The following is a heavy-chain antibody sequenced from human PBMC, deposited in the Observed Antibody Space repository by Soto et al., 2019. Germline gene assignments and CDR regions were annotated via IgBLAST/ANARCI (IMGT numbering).Heavy chain of an antibody. CDR2: IIPIFGTA. V-gene: IGHV1-69*06. CDR3: ARDRGDIVVAPAALVTGMDV. CDR1: GGTFSSYA. Sequence: SLKVSCKASGGTFSSYAISWVRQAPGQGLEWMGGIIPIFGTANYAQKFQGRVTVTAAKSTSTAYMELSSLRSEDTAVYYCARDRGDIVVAPAALVTGMDVWGQGTTVTVSS. D-gene: IGHD2-2*01. J-gene: IGHJ6*02.